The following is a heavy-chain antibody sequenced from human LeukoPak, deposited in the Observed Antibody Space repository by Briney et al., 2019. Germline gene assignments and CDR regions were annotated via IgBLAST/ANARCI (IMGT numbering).Heavy chain of an antibody. CDR1: GYTLTELS. CDR2: FDPEDGET. J-gene: IGHJ4*02. CDR3: AKPPGYCSSTGCYAPQFDY. D-gene: IGHD2-2*01. Sequence: VASVTVSCKVSGYTLTELSMHWVRQAPGKGLEWMGGFDPEDGETIYAQKFQGRVTMTEDTSTDTAYMELSSLTSEDTAVYYCAKPPGYCSSTGCYAPQFDYGGQGPLVTVSS. V-gene: IGHV1-24*01.